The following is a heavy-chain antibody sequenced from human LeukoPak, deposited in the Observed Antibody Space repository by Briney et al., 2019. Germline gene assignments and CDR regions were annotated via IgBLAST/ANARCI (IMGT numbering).Heavy chain of an antibody. CDR3: ATRVTTFLQ. J-gene: IGHJ4*02. V-gene: IGHV3-21*01. Sequence: GGSLILSCVGSNFTFSYYTLNWVRQPPGKGLEWLSSISSSGSNIYYADSVKGRFTISRDNAKTSLFLQMNSLRAEDSAVYYCATRVTTFLQWGQGTLVTVSS. D-gene: IGHD4-17*01. CDR1: NFTFSYYT. CDR2: ISSSGSNI.